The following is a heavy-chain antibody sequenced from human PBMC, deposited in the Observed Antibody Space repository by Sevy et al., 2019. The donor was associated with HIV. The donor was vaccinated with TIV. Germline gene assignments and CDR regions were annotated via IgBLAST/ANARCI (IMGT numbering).Heavy chain of an antibody. CDR2: IWNDGSNQ. J-gene: IGHJ5*02. D-gene: IGHD2-2*01. CDR3: ARAPGYCTSTNCYDWFDP. V-gene: IGHV3-33*01. Sequence: AGSLRLSCAASGFTFSSYGMHWVRQAPGKGLEWVAVIWNDGSNQYYADSVEGRFTVSRDNSTNTLYLQMNSLRAEDTAVYYCARAPGYCTSTNCYDWFDPWGHGTLVTVSS. CDR1: GFTFSSYG.